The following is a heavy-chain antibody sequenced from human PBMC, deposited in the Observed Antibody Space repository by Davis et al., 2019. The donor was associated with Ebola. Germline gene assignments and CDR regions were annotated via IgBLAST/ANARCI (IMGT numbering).Heavy chain of an antibody. Sequence: MPSETLSLTCTVSGGSSSGYYWSWNRQPPGKGLEWIGEINHSGTTNYNPSLKSRVTISVDTSKNQFSLKLSSVTAADTAVYYCARLNPYSRRFDYWGQGTLVTVSS. V-gene: IGHV4-34*01. CDR3: ARLNPYSRRFDY. D-gene: IGHD6-13*01. J-gene: IGHJ4*02. CDR1: GGSSSGYY. CDR2: INHSGTT.